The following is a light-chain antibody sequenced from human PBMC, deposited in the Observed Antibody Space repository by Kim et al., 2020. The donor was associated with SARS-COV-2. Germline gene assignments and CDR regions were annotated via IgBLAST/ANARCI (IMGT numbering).Light chain of an antibody. J-gene: IGKJ1*01. CDR3: QQHGSSPWA. CDR2: AAS. V-gene: IGKV3-20*01. CDR1: QSLSNNY. Sequence: CPGEEAPLSCRASQSLSNNYLAWYQQTPGQAPRLLIYAASSRATGIPDRFSGGGSGTDFTLTISRLGPEDFAVYYCQQHGSSPWAFGQGTKVEIK.